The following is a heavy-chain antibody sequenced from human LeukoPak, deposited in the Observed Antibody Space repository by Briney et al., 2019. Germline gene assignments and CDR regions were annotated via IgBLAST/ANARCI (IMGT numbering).Heavy chain of an antibody. Sequence: GPVRVSCKSSGYTFTDYDINWVRQATGQGLEWMGWMNPDSGNTGYAQKFQGRVTMTRDTSTSTVYMELSSLRSEDTAVYYCAREGARSSSPNPFDYWGQGTLVTVSS. CDR3: AREGARSSSPNPFDY. J-gene: IGHJ4*02. CDR2: MNPDSGNT. CDR1: GYTFTDYD. V-gene: IGHV1-8*02. D-gene: IGHD6-6*01.